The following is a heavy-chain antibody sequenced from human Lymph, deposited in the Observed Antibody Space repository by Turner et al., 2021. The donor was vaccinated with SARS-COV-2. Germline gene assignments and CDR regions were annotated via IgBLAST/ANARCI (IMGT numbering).Heavy chain of an antibody. D-gene: IGHD1-26*01. V-gene: IGHV4-39*01. CDR3: GVGPTRWYFQH. CDR2: FFYSGST. J-gene: IGHJ1*01. CDR1: GGSISSSSYY. Sequence: QLPLQAWGPGLVKPSETLSLTCTVSGGSISSSSYYWGWIRQPPGKGLEWIGNFFYSGSTYYNPSLKSRVTIYEDTSKNQFSLKLTSVTAADTAVYYCGVGPTRWYFQHWGQGTLVTVSS.